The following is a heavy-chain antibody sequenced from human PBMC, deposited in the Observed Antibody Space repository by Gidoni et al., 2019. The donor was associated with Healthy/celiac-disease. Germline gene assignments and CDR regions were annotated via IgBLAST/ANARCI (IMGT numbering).Heavy chain of an antibody. V-gene: IGHV4-39*01. D-gene: IGHD4-17*01. CDR3: ARQVRDYGDYGGNWFDP. Sequence: QLQLQESGPGLVKPSETLSLTCTVSGGSISSSSYYWGWIRQPPGKGLEWIGSIYYSGSTYYNPSLKSRVTISVDTSKNQFSLKLSSVTAADTAVYYCARQVRDYGDYGGNWFDPWGQGTLVTVSS. CDR1: GGSISSSSYY. CDR2: IYYSGST. J-gene: IGHJ5*02.